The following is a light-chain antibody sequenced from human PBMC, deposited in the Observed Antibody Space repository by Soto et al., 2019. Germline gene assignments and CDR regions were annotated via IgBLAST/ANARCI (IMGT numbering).Light chain of an antibody. V-gene: IGKV1-5*03. CDR3: QQYNSYSLT. CDR1: QSISSW. CDR2: KAS. J-gene: IGKJ4*01. Sequence: DIPMTQSPSTLSASVGDRVTITCRASQSISSWLAWYQQKPGKAPKLLIYKASSLESGVPSRFSGSGSGTEFTLTISSLQPDDFATYYCQQYNSYSLTFGGGTKVEIQ.